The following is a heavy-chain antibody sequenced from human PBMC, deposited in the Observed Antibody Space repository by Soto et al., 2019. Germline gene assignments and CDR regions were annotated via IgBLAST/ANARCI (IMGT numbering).Heavy chain of an antibody. J-gene: IGHJ4*02. CDR3: ARGSSYYYGSGSFWPLDY. D-gene: IGHD3-10*01. CDR1: GYTFTSYD. V-gene: IGHV1-8*01. Sequence: ASVKVSCKASGYTFTSYDINWVRQVTGQGLEWMGWMNPNSGNTGYAQKFQGRVTMTRNTSISTAYMELSSPRSEDTAVYYCARGSSYYYGSGSFWPLDYWGQGTLVTVSS. CDR2: MNPNSGNT.